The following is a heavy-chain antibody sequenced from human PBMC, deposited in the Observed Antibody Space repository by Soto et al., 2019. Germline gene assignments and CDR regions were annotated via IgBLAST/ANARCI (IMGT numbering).Heavy chain of an antibody. J-gene: IGHJ5*02. Sequence: SGPTLVNPTQTLTLTCTFSGFSLTTSGVGVGWIRQPPGKALEWLALIYWNADKRYSPSLRGRLTITKDTSKNQVVLAMTNMDPVDTATYYCAHHTITPATNWFDPWGLGTLVTVSS. CDR3: AHHTITPATNWFDP. CDR1: GFSLTTSGVG. V-gene: IGHV2-5*01. D-gene: IGHD2-2*01. CDR2: IYWNADK.